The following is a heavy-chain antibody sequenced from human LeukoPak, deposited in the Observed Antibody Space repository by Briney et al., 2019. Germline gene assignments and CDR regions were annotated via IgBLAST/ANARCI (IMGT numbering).Heavy chain of an antibody. CDR3: ARGSPDIVVVPAATWFDP. CDR2: IIPIFGTA. D-gene: IGHD2-2*01. V-gene: IGHV1-69*05. CDR1: GGTFSSYA. J-gene: IGHJ5*02. Sequence: ASVKVSCKASGGTFSSYAISWVRQAPGQGLEWMGGIIPIFGTANYAQKFQGRVTITTDESTSTAYMELSSLRSEDTAVYYCARGSPDIVVVPAATWFDPWGQGTLVTVSS.